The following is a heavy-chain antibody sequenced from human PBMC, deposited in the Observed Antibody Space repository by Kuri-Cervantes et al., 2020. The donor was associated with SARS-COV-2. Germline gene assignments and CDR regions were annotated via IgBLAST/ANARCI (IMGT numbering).Heavy chain of an antibody. CDR3: ARGGYSSSSGHYFDY. Sequence: GGSLRLSCAASGFTFSNAWMNWVRQAPGKGLEWVSSISSSSSYIYYADSVKGRFTISRDNAKNSLYLQMNSLRAEDTAVYYCARGGYSSSSGHYFDYWGQGTLVTVSS. CDR1: GFTFSNAW. J-gene: IGHJ4*02. D-gene: IGHD6-6*01. CDR2: ISSSSSYI. V-gene: IGHV3-21*01.